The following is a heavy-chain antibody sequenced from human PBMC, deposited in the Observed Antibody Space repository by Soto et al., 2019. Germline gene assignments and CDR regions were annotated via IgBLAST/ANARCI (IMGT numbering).Heavy chain of an antibody. CDR3: ASGVDKAMNLDY. CDR2: IIPILGIA. J-gene: IGHJ4*01. V-gene: IGHV1-69*02. D-gene: IGHD5-18*01. Sequence: QVQLVQSGAEVKKPGSPVKVSCNASGGTFSSNTISWVRQAPGQGLEWMGRIIPILGIANYAQKLQGRVTMTAVEPTSTASRDLCSVRSGDTAAYYCASGVDKAMNLDYWRHGTLVTVSS. CDR1: GGTFSSNT.